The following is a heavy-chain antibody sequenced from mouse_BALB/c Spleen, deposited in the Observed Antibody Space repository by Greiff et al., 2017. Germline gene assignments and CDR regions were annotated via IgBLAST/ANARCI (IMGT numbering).Heavy chain of an antibody. CDR1: GFTFSDYY. D-gene: IGHD1-1*01. V-gene: IGHV5-4*02. Sequence: EVNLVESGGGLVKPGGSLKLSCAASGFTFSDYYMYWVRQTPEKRLEWVATISDGGSYTYYPDSVKGRFTISRDNAKNNLYLQMSSLKSEDTAMYYCARATVVATYYAMDYWGQGTSVTVSS. CDR2: ISDGGSYT. CDR3: ARATVVATYYAMDY. J-gene: IGHJ4*01.